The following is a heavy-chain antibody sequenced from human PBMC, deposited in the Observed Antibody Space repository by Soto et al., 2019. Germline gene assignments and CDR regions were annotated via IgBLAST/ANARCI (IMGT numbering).Heavy chain of an antibody. V-gene: IGHV4-34*01. CDR3: AGRLLWFGELYYYGMDV. Sequence: PSETLSLTCAVYGGSFSGYYWSWIRQPPGKGLEWIGEINHSGSTNYNPSLKSRVTISVDTSKNQFSLKLSSVTAADTAVYYCAGRLLWFGELYYYGMDVWRQGTTVTVSS. CDR2: INHSGST. J-gene: IGHJ6*02. CDR1: GGSFSGYY. D-gene: IGHD3-10*01.